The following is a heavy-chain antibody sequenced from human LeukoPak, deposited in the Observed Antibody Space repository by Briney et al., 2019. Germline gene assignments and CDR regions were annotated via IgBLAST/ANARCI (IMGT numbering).Heavy chain of an antibody. CDR3: ASYLWFGELGFDH. V-gene: IGHV4-39*07. D-gene: IGHD3-10*01. Sequence: SETLSLTCTVSGGSISSSSYYWGWIRQPPGKGLEWIGSIYYSGSTYYNPSLKSRVTISVDTSKNQFSLKLSSVTAADTAVYYCASYLWFGELGFDHWGQGTLVTVSS. J-gene: IGHJ4*02. CDR2: IYYSGST. CDR1: GGSISSSSYY.